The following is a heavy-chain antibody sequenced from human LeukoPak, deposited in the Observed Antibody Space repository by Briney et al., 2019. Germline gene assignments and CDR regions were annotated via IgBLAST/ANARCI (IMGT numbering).Heavy chain of an antibody. CDR1: GFTFSSYA. CDR3: AKDSPRITMIVVVIKGGDAFDI. V-gene: IGHV3-23*01. J-gene: IGHJ3*02. CDR2: ISGSGGST. Sequence: GGSLRLSCAASGFTFSSYAMSWVRQAPGKGLEWVSAISGSGGSTYYADSVKGRFTISRDNSKNTLYLQMNSLRAEDTAVCYCAKDSPRITMIVVVIKGGDAFDIWGQGTMVTVSS. D-gene: IGHD3-22*01.